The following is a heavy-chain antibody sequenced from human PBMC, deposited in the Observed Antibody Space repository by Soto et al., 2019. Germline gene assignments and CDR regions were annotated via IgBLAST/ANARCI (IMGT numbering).Heavy chain of an antibody. CDR2: ISPNSNYR. V-gene: IGHV3-11*06. J-gene: IGHJ4*02. CDR1: GFTFSDFY. D-gene: IGHD2-21*01. Sequence: KTGGSLRLSCEVSGFTFSDFYMSWIRQAPGKGLEWLSYISPNSNYRQYAESVKGRHTISRDNAKNSLSLQMNSLRVEDTAVYYCVRGGGGGQFDSWGQGTLVTVSS. CDR3: VRGGGGGQFDS.